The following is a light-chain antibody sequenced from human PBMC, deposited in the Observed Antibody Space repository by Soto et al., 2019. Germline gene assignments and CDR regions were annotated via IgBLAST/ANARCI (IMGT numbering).Light chain of an antibody. CDR2: AVS. Sequence: LTQPASVSGSPGHSITISCSGTSSGVGAHNLVSWYQQHPGRAPKLMIYAVSNRPSGVSNRFSGSKSGNTASLTISGLQAEDEADYYCCSLTTRDSHVFGTGTKVTV. CDR3: CSLTTRDSHV. CDR1: SSGVGAHNL. J-gene: IGLJ1*01. V-gene: IGLV2-14*01.